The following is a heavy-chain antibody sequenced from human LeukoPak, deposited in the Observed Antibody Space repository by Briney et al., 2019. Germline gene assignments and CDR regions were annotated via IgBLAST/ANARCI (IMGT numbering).Heavy chain of an antibody. Sequence: ASVKVSCKASGYTFTGYYMHWVRQAPGQGLEWMGWINSDSGGTNYAQKFQGRVTMTRDTSISTAYMELSRLRSDDTAVYYCARDWSGPFGVVTPFEPTFDYWGQGTLVTVSS. V-gene: IGHV1-2*02. CDR1: GYTFTGYY. D-gene: IGHD3-3*01. CDR3: ARDWSGPFGVVTPFEPTFDY. J-gene: IGHJ4*02. CDR2: INSDSGGT.